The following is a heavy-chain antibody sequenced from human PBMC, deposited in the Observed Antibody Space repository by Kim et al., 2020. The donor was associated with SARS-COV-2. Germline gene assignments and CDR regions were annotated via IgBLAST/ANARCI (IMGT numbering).Heavy chain of an antibody. Sequence: GGSLRLSCAASGFTFDDYAMHWVRQAPGKGLEWVSLISGDGGSTYYADSVKGRFTTSRDNSKNSLYLQMNSLRTEDTALYYCAKYGVWDDILTVYPGVGGMDVWGQGTTVTVSS. CDR1: GFTFDDYA. V-gene: IGHV3-43*02. D-gene: IGHD3-9*01. CDR3: AKYGVWDDILTVYPGVGGMDV. CDR2: ISGDGGST. J-gene: IGHJ6*02.